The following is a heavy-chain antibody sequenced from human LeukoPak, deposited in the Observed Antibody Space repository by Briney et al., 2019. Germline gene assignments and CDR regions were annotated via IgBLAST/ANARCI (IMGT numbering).Heavy chain of an antibody. J-gene: IGHJ5*02. CDR3: ARHPISGSYREFDP. CDR1: GYTFTGYY. D-gene: IGHD1-26*01. Sequence: ASVKVSCKASGYTFTGYYMHWVRQAPGQGLEWMGWINPNSGGTNYAQKFQGRVTVTRDTSISTAYMELSRLRSDDTAVYYCARHPISGSYREFDPWGQGTLVTVSS. V-gene: IGHV1-2*02. CDR2: INPNSGGT.